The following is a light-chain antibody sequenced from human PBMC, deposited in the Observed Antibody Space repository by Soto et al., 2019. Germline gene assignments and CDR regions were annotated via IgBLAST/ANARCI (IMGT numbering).Light chain of an antibody. V-gene: IGLV1-40*01. CDR3: QSYDSSLSGAYV. CDR1: SSNIGAGYD. CDR2: GNN. J-gene: IGLJ1*01. Sequence: QSVLTQPPSVSGAPGQRVTISCTGSSSNIGAGYDVHWYQQLPGTAPKLLIYGNNNRPSGVPDRFSGSKSGTSASLAITGLQAADEADYYCQSYDSSLSGAYVFGTGTKAPS.